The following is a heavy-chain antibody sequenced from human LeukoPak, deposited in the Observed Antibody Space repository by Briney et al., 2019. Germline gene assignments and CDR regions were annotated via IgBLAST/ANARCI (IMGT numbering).Heavy chain of an antibody. Sequence: SETLSLTCTLAGGSISGYYWNWIRQSPGKGLEWIGYVYYSGTTKYNPSLKSRVTISVDTSQNQISLRLNSVTATDTAVYYCARHESSWYLYNWFDPWGQGTQVTVSS. CDR3: ARHESSWYLYNWFDP. CDR2: VYYSGTT. J-gene: IGHJ5*02. V-gene: IGHV4-59*08. D-gene: IGHD6-13*01. CDR1: GGSISGYY.